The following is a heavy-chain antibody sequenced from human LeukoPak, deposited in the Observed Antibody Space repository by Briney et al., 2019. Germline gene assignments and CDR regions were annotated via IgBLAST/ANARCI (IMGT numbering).Heavy chain of an antibody. CDR3: ARDRGFGLNAFDI. CDR1: GFTFSRYS. V-gene: IGHV3-21*01. D-gene: IGHD3-10*01. J-gene: IGHJ3*02. CDR2: ISSSSSYI. Sequence: GGSLRLSCAASGFTFSRYSMNWVRQAPGKGLEGVSSISSSSSYIYYAGSVKGRFTISRDNAKNSLYLQMNSLRAADTAVYCCARDRGFGLNAFDIWGQGTMVTVSS.